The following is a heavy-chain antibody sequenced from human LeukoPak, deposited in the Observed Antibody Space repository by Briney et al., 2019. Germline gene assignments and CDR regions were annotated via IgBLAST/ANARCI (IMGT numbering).Heavy chain of an antibody. CDR3: ARGKYYYDSSGYNLRRGPFDY. Sequence: SETLSLTCAVYGGSFSGYYWSWIRQPPGKGLEWIGEINHSGSTNYNPSFKSRVTISVDTSKNQSSLTLSSVTAADTAVYYCARGKYYYDSSGYNLRRGPFDYWGQGTLVTVSS. J-gene: IGHJ4*02. V-gene: IGHV4-34*01. CDR2: INHSGST. D-gene: IGHD3-22*01. CDR1: GGSFSGYY.